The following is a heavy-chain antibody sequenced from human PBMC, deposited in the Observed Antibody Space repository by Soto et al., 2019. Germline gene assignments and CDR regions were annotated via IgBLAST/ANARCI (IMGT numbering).Heavy chain of an antibody. CDR2: ISDNGGVT. CDR1: GFTFSNYA. Sequence: EVQLLESGGGLVQPGGSLRLSCAASGFTFSNYAMSWVRQAPGKGLEWVSAISDNGGVTHFADSVKGRFTISRDNSKNTVYLQMNLLRAADTAVYYCALELEIRYFGWFGAEIWGQGTMVTVSS. V-gene: IGHV3-23*01. CDR3: ALELEIRYFGWFGAEI. J-gene: IGHJ3*02. D-gene: IGHD3-9*01.